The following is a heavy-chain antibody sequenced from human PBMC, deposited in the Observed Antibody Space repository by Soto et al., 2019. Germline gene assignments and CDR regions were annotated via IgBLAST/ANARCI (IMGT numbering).Heavy chain of an antibody. D-gene: IGHD2-21*01. Sequence: EVQLLDSAGGLVQPGGDLRISCSASGCIFSSSAMNWVRQAPGKGLEWVSAISGSGGSIYYADSVKGRFTISRDNSKTTLYLEMDVLRAEDTAVYYWVMGGGDSLRYGMDVWGQGTTVTVSS. J-gene: IGHJ6*02. CDR1: GCIFSSSA. CDR2: ISGSGGSI. CDR3: VMGGGDSLRYGMDV. V-gene: IGHV3-23*01.